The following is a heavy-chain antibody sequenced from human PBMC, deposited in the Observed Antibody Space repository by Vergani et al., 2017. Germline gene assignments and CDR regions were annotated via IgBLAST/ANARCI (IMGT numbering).Heavy chain of an antibody. Sequence: QVQLQESGPGLVKPSQTLSLTCTVSGGSISSGSYYWSWIRQPAGKGLEWIGRIYTSGSTNYNPSLKSRVTISVDTSKNQFSLKLSSVTAADTAVYYCAREYYDSNNYGMDVWGQGP. CDR3: AREYYDSNNYGMDV. CDR2: IYTSGST. V-gene: IGHV4-61*02. J-gene: IGHJ6*02. CDR1: GGSISSGSYY. D-gene: IGHD3-22*01.